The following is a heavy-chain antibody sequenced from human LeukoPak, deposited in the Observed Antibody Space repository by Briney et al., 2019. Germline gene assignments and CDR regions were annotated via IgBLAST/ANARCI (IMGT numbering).Heavy chain of an antibody. J-gene: IGHJ4*02. D-gene: IGHD6-19*01. V-gene: IGHV4-59*01. CDR3: ARKQRGAVAGFDY. CDR2: IYYSGST. Sequence: SETLSLTCTVSGASISSYYWSWIRQPPGKGLEWTGYIYYSGSTNYNPPLKSRVTISVDTSKNQFSLKLTSVTAADTAVYYCARKQRGAVAGFDYWGQGTLVTVSS. CDR1: GASISSYY.